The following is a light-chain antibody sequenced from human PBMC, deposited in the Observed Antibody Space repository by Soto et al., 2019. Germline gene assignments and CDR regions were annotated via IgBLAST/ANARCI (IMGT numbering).Light chain of an antibody. CDR2: SAS. CDR1: LIISKN. CDR3: QQSYISPYT. Sequence: DIQMTQSPASLSASVADKVTRTCRACLIISKNLIWYQHKVGKAPQLLIYSASDSQAGVPSRFSGSGSGTDFTLIISGLQPEDFATYYCQQSYISPYTFGQGTKVDIK. J-gene: IGKJ2*01. V-gene: IGKV1-39*01.